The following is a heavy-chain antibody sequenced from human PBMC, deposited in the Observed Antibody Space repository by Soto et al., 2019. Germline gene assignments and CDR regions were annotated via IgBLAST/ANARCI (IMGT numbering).Heavy chain of an antibody. Sequence: ASVKVSCKVSGYTLTELSMHWVRQAPGKGLEWMGGFDPEDGETIYAQKFQGRVTMTEDTSTDTAYMELSSLRSEDTAVYYCATKDIVVVPAAKPLSYYYYMDVWGKGTTVTVSS. D-gene: IGHD2-2*02. V-gene: IGHV1-24*01. CDR1: GYTLTELS. CDR2: FDPEDGET. CDR3: ATKDIVVVPAAKPLSYYYYMDV. J-gene: IGHJ6*03.